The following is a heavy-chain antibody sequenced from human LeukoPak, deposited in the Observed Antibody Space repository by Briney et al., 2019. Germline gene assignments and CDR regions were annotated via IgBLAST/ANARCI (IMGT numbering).Heavy chain of an antibody. V-gene: IGHV4-61*08. CDR2: IYYIRNT. CDR1: GGSVGSAGYY. Sequence: PSETLSLTCTVSGGSVGSAGYYWSWIRQPPGGGLEWIGYIYYIRNTNYNPSLKSRVTMSLDPSKNQFSLKLSSVTAADTAVYYCARGGGYASPIGYWGQGALVTVSS. J-gene: IGHJ4*02. CDR3: ARGGGYASPIGY. D-gene: IGHD5-12*01.